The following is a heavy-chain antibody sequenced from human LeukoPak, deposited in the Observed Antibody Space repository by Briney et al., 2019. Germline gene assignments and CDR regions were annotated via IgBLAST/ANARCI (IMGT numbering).Heavy chain of an antibody. CDR3: EGADREEAYNHRIDY. D-gene: IGHD1-1*01. V-gene: IGHV4-39*01. CDR2: IYYSGDT. CDR1: AGSISSTSYY. Sequence: PSETLSLTCTVSAGSISSTSYYWGWLRQSPGKGLEWIGSIYYSGDTYYNPSLRSRVTISVDTSKNQFSLKVTSVTAADTAVYYCEGADREEAYNHRIDYWGQGTLVTVSS. J-gene: IGHJ4*02.